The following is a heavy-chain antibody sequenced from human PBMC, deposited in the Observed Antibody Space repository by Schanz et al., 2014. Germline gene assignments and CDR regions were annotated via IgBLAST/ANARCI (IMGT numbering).Heavy chain of an antibody. Sequence: QVHLLQSGAEAKKPGASVKVSCKAFGYSFTTYFIHWVRLAPGQGFEWMGLISPSGGSTSYAQKFKGRVTMTRDRSPGTVFMELSGLTSEDTAVYYCGRGGGAYPQKYGMDVWGQGTTVTVSS. CDR3: GRGGGAYPQKYGMDV. CDR2: ISPSGGST. CDR1: GYSFTTYF. J-gene: IGHJ6*02. D-gene: IGHD3-16*01. V-gene: IGHV1-46*01.